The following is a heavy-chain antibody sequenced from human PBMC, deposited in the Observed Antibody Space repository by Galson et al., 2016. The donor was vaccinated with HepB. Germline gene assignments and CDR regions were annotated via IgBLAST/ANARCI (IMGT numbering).Heavy chain of an antibody. Sequence: SLRLSCAASGLSFSRYWMTWVRQAPGRGLEFVATINPDSSETYYVDSLKGRFTISRDNAQNSLYLRVDSLRVDDTGIYYCATDHNWAGYGGQGTLVIVSS. CDR3: ATDHNWAGY. V-gene: IGHV3-7*03. CDR1: GLSFSRYW. CDR2: INPDSSET. J-gene: IGHJ4*02. D-gene: IGHD5-24*01.